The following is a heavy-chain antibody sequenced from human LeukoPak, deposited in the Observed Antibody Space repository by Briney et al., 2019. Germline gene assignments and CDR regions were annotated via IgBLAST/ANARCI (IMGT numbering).Heavy chain of an antibody. Sequence: ASVKVSCKASGYTFTSYDINWVRQATGQGREWMGWMNPNSGNTGYAQKFQGRVTITRNTSISTAYMELSSLRSEDTAVYYCARGRHITEYYYYYYMDVWGKGTTVTVSS. J-gene: IGHJ6*03. V-gene: IGHV1-8*03. CDR2: MNPNSGNT. CDR3: ARGRHITEYYYYYYMDV. D-gene: IGHD1-20*01. CDR1: GYTFTSYD.